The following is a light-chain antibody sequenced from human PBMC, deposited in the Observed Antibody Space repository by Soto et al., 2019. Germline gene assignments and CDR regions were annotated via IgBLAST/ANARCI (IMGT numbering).Light chain of an antibody. CDR3: QKSFNSPT. V-gene: IGKV1-39*01. CDR2: AAS. CDR1: HDVSTF. Sequence: IQMTQSPSSLSASIGDRVTITCRASHDVSTFLNWYQQKPGKAPKLLIYAASSLQTGVPSTFSGSGSGTDFTLTISSLQREDIATYFCQKSFNSPTFGQGTKLEIK. J-gene: IGKJ2*01.